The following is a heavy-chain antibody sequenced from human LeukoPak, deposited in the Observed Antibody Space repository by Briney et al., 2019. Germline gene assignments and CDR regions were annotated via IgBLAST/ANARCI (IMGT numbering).Heavy chain of an antibody. D-gene: IGHD3-3*01. V-gene: IGHV4-59*08. J-gene: IGHJ4*02. CDR2: IYYSGST. CDR1: GGSISSYY. CDR3: ARQRREGGITIFGVVIIEEVYFDY. Sequence: TSETLSLTCTVSGGSISSYYWSWIRQPPGKGLEWIGYIYYSGSTNYNPSLKSRVTISVDTSKNQFSLKLSSVTAADTAVYYCARQRREGGITIFGVVIIEEVYFDYWGQGTLVTVSS.